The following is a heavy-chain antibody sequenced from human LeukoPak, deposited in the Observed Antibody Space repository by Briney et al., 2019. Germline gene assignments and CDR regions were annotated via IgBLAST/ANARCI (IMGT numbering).Heavy chain of an antibody. Sequence: TSVKVSCKASGFTFTSSAMQWVRQARGQRLEWIGWIVVDSGNTNYAQKFQERVTITRDMSTSTAYMELSSLRSEDTAVYYCAAGRSEYYDSSGYYPPDFDYWGQGTLVTVSS. V-gene: IGHV1-58*02. CDR1: GFTFTSSA. D-gene: IGHD3-22*01. CDR2: IVVDSGNT. CDR3: AAGRSEYYDSSGYYPPDFDY. J-gene: IGHJ4*02.